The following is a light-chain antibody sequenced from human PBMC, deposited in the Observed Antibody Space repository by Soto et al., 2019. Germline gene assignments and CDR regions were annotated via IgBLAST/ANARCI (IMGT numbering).Light chain of an antibody. J-gene: IGKJ2*01. V-gene: IGKV3-20*01. Sequence: VVLTQSPGTLSLSPGERATLSCRASQSIGSNYLVWYQQRPGQAPRLLIYGASSRATGVPDRFSGSGSGTDFTLTISRLEPDDFAVYYCQQYGTSPKYTFGQGTKLEIK. CDR2: GAS. CDR3: QQYGTSPKYT. CDR1: QSIGSNY.